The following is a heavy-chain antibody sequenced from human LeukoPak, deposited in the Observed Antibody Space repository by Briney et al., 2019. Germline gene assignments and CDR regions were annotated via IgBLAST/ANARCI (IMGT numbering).Heavy chain of an antibody. D-gene: IGHD4-17*01. Sequence: PSETLSLTCAVCGGSFSDYYWSWVRRPPGKGREWIGYIYYSGRTDYNPSLKSRVTVSVDTSKNQSSLKLRSVTAADTAVYYCARHNYGDYFPALSLDYWGQGTLVTV. CDR3: ARHNYGDYFPALSLDY. CDR1: GGSFSDYY. V-gene: IGHV4-59*08. J-gene: IGHJ4*02. CDR2: IYYSGRT.